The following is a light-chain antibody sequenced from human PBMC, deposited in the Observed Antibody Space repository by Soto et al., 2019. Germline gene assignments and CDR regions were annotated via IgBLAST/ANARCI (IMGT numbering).Light chain of an antibody. V-gene: IGLV2-11*01. CDR3: VAWDDNLSSRV. CDR2: DVT. J-gene: IGLJ3*02. Sequence: QSALTQPRSVSGSPGQSVTISCTGTSGDVGAYDRVSWYQHHPTKAPKLIIYDVTNRPSGVPYRFSGSKSGSTASLTISGLQAEDEADYYCVAWDDNLSSRVFGGGTKVTVL. CDR1: SGDVGAYDR.